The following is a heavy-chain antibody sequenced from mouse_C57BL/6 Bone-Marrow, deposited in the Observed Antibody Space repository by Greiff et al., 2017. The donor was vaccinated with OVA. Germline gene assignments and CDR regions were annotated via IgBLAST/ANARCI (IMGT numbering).Heavy chain of an antibody. CDR3: ARSGDGVDY. J-gene: IGHJ2*01. V-gene: IGHV1-50*01. Sequence: QVQLKQPGAELVKPGASVKLSCKASGYTFTSYWMQWVKQRPGQGLEWIGEIDPSDSYTNYNQKFKGKATLTVDTSSSTAYMQLSSLTSEDSAVYYCARSGDGVDYWGQGTTLTVSS. CDR2: IDPSDSYT. D-gene: IGHD1-2*01. CDR1: GYTFTSYW.